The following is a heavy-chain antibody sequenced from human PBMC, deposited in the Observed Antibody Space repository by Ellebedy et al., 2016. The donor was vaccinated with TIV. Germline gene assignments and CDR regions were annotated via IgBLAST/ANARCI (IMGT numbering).Heavy chain of an antibody. CDR1: GYTFTGYY. CDR2: INPNTGDT. CDR3: AREVGGVVAALDY. V-gene: IGHV1-2*02. D-gene: IGHD2-15*01. Sequence: ASVKVSCXASGYTFTGYYIHWVRQAPGQGLEWMGWINPNTGDTNYAPKFQGRVTMTRDTSISTAYMGLSTLRSDDTPVYYCAREVGGVVAALDYWGQGTLVTVSS. J-gene: IGHJ4*02.